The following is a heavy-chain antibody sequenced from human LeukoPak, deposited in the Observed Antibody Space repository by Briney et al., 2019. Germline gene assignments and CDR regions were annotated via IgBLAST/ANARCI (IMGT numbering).Heavy chain of an antibody. CDR2: FDPEDGER. D-gene: IGHD2-2*01. CDR1: GYNSNELS. CDR3: ARGYCSSTSCYYYFDY. V-gene: IGHV1-24*01. Sequence: GASVKVSCKVSGYNSNELSMHWVRQAPGKGLEWMGGFDPEDGERIYAQKFQGRITLTEDTSTDIAYMELSSLRSEDTAVYYCARGYCSSTSCYYYFDYWGQGTLVTVSS. J-gene: IGHJ4*02.